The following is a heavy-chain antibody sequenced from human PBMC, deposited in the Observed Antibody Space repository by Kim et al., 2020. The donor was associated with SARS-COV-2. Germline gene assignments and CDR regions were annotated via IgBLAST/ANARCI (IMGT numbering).Heavy chain of an antibody. CDR2: IHHSGST. CDR1: GASISSSNW. CDR3: NETSHSSSWWSSGGLRGLNY. D-gene: IGHD6-13*01. J-gene: IGHJ4*01. V-gene: IGHV4-4*02. Sequence: SETLSLTCAVFGASISSSNWWSWVRQPPGKGLEWIGKIHHSGSTNYNPSLKSRVRISPDKSKNQLSLKLSSVTAADTAVYCANETSHSSSWWSSGGLRGLNYWGHGTLVNVSS.